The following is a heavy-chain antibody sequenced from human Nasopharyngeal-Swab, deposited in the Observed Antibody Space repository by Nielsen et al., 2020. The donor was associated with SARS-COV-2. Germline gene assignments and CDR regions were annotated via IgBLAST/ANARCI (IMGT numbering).Heavy chain of an antibody. CDR2: ISSSSSYI. CDR1: GFTFSGYS. Sequence: GESLKISCAASGFTFSGYSMNWVRQAPGKGLEWVSSISSSSSYIYYADSVKGRFTISRDNAKNSLYLQMNSLRAEDTAVYYCAREEMGSGSYSPHDYWGQGTLVTVSS. J-gene: IGHJ4*02. D-gene: IGHD1-26*01. V-gene: IGHV3-21*01. CDR3: AREEMGSGSYSPHDY.